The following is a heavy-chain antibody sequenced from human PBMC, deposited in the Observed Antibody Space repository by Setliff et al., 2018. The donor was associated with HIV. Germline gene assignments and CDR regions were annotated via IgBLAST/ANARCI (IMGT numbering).Heavy chain of an antibody. CDR2: IKSKPDGGTT. J-gene: IGHJ4*02. Sequence: PGGSLRLSCAASGFTFNKAWMNWVRQAPGKGLEWVGRIKSKPDGGTTDYAAPVKGRFTISIDDSKTTLYLQMNSLKTEDSAVYYCAKVRWTANYYFDCWGQGTLVTVSS. D-gene: IGHD1-7*01. CDR3: AKVRWTANYYFDC. V-gene: IGHV3-15*07. CDR1: GFTFNKAW.